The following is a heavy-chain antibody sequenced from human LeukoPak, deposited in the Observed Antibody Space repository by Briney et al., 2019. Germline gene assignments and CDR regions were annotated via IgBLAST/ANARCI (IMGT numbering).Heavy chain of an antibody. J-gene: IGHJ5*02. CDR1: GYTLTSYY. V-gene: IGHV1-46*01. CDR2: INPSGDTT. CDR3: ARSTRAGYCSSTSCLANWFDP. D-gene: IGHD2-2*01. Sequence: ASVKVSCKASGYTLTSYYLHWVRQAPGQGLEWMAIINPSGDTTSHAQKFQGRVTITADESTSTAYMELSSLRSEDTAVYYCARSTRAGYCSSTSCLANWFDPWGQGTLVTVSS.